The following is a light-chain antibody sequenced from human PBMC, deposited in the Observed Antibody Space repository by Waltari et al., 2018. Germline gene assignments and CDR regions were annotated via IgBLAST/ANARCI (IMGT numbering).Light chain of an antibody. CDR2: GAS. V-gene: IGKV3-15*01. J-gene: IGKJ2*01. Sequence: EIVMTQSPGTLSVSPGERLTLSCRASQSVSSHLAWYQQKPGQAPTLLIHGASTRATGMPARLSGSGSGTEFTLTISSLQSEDFADYYCQQYSDWPYTFGQGTKLEIK. CDR3: QQYSDWPYT. CDR1: QSVSSH.